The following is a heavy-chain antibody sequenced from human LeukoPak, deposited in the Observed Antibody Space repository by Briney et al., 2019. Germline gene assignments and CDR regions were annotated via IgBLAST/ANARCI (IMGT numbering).Heavy chain of an antibody. CDR3: ARLLSSGWTHWFDP. D-gene: IGHD6-19*01. J-gene: IGHJ5*02. CDR2: MNPNSGNT. Sequence: GASVKVSCKASGYTFTSYDINWVRQATGQGLEWMGWMNPNSGNTGYAQKFQGRVTMTRNTSISTAYMELSSLRSEDTAVYYCARLLSSGWTHWFDPWGQGTLVTVSS. V-gene: IGHV1-8*01. CDR1: GYTFTSYD.